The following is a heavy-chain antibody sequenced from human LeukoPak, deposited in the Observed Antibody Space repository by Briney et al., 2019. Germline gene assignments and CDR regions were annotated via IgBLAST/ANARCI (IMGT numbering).Heavy chain of an antibody. Sequence: SETLSLTCTVSGGSISSSSYYWGWIRQPPGKGLEWIGSIYYSGSTYYNPSLKSRVTISVDTSKNQFSLKLSSVTAADTAVYYCARDGIAVADPDPWGQGTLVTVSS. D-gene: IGHD6-19*01. V-gene: IGHV4-39*07. CDR1: GGSISSSSYY. CDR3: ARDGIAVADPDP. CDR2: IYYSGST. J-gene: IGHJ5*02.